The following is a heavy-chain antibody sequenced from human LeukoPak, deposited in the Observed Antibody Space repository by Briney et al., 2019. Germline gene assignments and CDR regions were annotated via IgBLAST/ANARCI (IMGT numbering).Heavy chain of an antibody. CDR2: ISPYNGNT. V-gene: IGHV1-18*01. J-gene: IGHJ4*02. CDR1: GYTFTNYG. D-gene: IGHD5-24*01. Sequence: ASVKVSCKASGYTFTNYGISWVRQAPGQGLEWMGWISPYNGNTNYAQNLQGRVTMTTDTSTSTAYMELRSLRSDDTGVFYCARDGVRLGWLQKPYYFDKWGQVTLVTVSS. CDR3: ARDGVRLGWLQKPYYFDK.